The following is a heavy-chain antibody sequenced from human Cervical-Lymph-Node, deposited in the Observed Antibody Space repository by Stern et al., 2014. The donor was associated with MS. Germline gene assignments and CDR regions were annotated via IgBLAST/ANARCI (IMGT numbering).Heavy chain of an antibody. J-gene: IGHJ4*02. V-gene: IGHV1-18*04. CDR2: INPCNGDT. D-gene: IGHD6-13*01. CDR1: GYNFTSYG. CDR3: ARDVREGSWWLEYYFDY. Sequence: QVQLVESGAEVKKPGASLKVSCKGSGYNFTSYGISWVRQVPGQGLEWLGCINPCNGDTNYGPKLQGRCTIPTDKSTSTAYIALRSVRSDDTAVYDCARDVREGSWWLEYYFDYWGQGTLVTVSS.